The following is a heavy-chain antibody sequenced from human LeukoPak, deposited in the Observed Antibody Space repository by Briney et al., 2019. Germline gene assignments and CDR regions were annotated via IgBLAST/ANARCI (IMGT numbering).Heavy chain of an antibody. CDR2: INTDTGNP. V-gene: IGHV7-4-1*02. CDR3: AKGRGYDLGLYYFDY. CDR1: GYTFTEYA. D-gene: IGHD5-12*01. Sequence: GASVKVSCKASGYTFTEYAMNWVRQAPGQGLEWMGWINTDTGNPTYAQGFTGRFVFSLDTSVSTAYLQISSLKTEDTAVYYCAKGRGYDLGLYYFDYWGQGTLVTVSS. J-gene: IGHJ4*02.